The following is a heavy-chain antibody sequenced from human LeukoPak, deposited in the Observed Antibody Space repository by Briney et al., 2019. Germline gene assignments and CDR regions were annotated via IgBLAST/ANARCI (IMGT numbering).Heavy chain of an antibody. J-gene: IGHJ4*02. D-gene: IGHD2-2*02. Sequence: ASVKVSCKESGYSFTDYYMHWVRQAPGQGLEWMGWINPKSGDTKYAQKFQGRFTMTRDTSISTSYMELSRLRSDDTAVYYCARERCTTAGCDKSFDSWGQGTLITVSS. V-gene: IGHV1-2*02. CDR3: ARERCTTAGCDKSFDS. CDR2: INPKSGDT. CDR1: GYSFTDYY.